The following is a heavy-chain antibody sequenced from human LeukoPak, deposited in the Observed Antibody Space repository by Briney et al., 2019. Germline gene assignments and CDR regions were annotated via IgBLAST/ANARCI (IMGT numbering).Heavy chain of an antibody. CDR3: AKMSSGWYGLYYFDY. Sequence: GGSLRLFCAASGFTFSSYAMSWVRQAPGKGLEWVSAISGSGGSTYYADSVKGRFTISRDNSKNTLYLQMNSLRAEDTAVYYCAKMSSGWYGLYYFDYWGQGTLVTVSS. J-gene: IGHJ4*02. CDR1: GFTFSSYA. V-gene: IGHV3-23*01. CDR2: ISGSGGST. D-gene: IGHD6-19*01.